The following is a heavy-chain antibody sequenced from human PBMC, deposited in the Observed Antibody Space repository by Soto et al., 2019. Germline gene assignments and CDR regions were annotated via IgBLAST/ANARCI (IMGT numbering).Heavy chain of an antibody. CDR1: GYTFTSYY. Sequence: ASVKVSCKASGYTFTSYYMHWVRQAPGQGLEWMGIINPSGGSTSYAQKFQGRVTMTRDTSTSTVYMELSSLRSEDTAVYYCARVMFCGGDCYSPFDIWGQGTMVTVSS. V-gene: IGHV1-46*01. CDR2: INPSGGST. CDR3: ARVMFCGGDCYSPFDI. D-gene: IGHD2-21*02. J-gene: IGHJ3*02.